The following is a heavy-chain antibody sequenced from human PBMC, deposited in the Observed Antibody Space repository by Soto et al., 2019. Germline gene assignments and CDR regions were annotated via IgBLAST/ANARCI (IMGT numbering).Heavy chain of an antibody. CDR2: VYFSVST. V-gene: IGHV4-59*01. Sequence: SETLSLTCTISGGSISSYYWSWIRQTPGKGLEWIGYVYFSVSTNYNPSLKSRVLISIDTSRNQFSLKLNSVTAADTAVYYCTRDLDIGNRGYGQSNVWGQGKKVTVSS. CDR1: GGSISSYY. D-gene: IGHD5-12*01. J-gene: IGHJ6*02. CDR3: TRDLDIGNRGYGQSNV.